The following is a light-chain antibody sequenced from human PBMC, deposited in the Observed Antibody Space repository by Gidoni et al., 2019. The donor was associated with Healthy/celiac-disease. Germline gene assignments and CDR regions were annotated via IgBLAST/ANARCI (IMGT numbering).Light chain of an antibody. CDR3: QQRSNWPLT. CDR1: QSVSSY. CDR2: DAS. J-gene: IGKJ4*01. Sequence: PATLSVSPGERATLSCRASQSVSSYLAWYQQKPGQAPRLLIYDASNRATGIPARFSGSGSGTDFTLTISSLEPEDFAVYYCQQRSNWPLTFGGGTKVEIK. V-gene: IGKV3-11*01.